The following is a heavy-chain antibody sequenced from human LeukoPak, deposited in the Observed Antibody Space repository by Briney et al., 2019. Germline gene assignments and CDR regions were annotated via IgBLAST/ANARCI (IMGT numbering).Heavy chain of an antibody. CDR2: FDPEDGET. V-gene: IGHV1-24*01. J-gene: IGHJ4*02. Sequence: ASVKASCKVSGYTLTELSMHWVRQAPGKGLEWMGGFDPEDGETIYAQKFQGRVTMTEDTSTDTAYMELSSLRSEDTAVYYCATSPGYYDSSGYYFYWGQGTLVTVSS. CDR1: GYTLTELS. D-gene: IGHD3-22*01. CDR3: ATSPGYYDSSGYYFY.